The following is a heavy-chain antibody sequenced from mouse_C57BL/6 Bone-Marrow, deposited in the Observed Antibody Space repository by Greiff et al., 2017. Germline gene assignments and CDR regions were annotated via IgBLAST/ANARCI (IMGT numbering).Heavy chain of an antibody. CDR1: GYTFPRSW. Sequence: QVQLQQPGAELVKPGASVKLSCKASGYTFPRSWMHWVKQRPGRGLEGIGRIDPNSGGTKYNEKFKSKATLTVDKPSSTAYMQLSSLTSEDSAVYYCARTRGAGPLFDYWGQGTTLTVSS. D-gene: IGHD4-1*01. CDR2: IDPNSGGT. V-gene: IGHV1-72*01. CDR3: ARTRGAGPLFDY. J-gene: IGHJ2*01.